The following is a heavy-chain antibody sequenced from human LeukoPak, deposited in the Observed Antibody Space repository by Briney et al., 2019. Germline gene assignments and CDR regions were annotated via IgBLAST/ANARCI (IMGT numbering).Heavy chain of an antibody. CDR1: GYTFSDYD. V-gene: IGHV1-18*04. Sequence: ASVKVSCKASGYTFSDYDVNWVRQAPGQGLEWMGWISAYNGNTNYAQKLQGRVTMTTDTSTSTAYMELRSLRSDDTAVYYCARNSGSCHPELDYWGQGTLVTVSS. CDR3: ARNSGSCHPELDY. D-gene: IGHD3-10*01. J-gene: IGHJ4*02. CDR2: ISAYNGNT.